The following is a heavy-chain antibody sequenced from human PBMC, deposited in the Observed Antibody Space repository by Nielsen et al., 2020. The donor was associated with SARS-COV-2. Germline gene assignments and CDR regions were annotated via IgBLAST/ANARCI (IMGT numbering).Heavy chain of an antibody. CDR3: VSSSSDY. J-gene: IGHJ4*02. CDR1: GFTFSSYW. CDR2: IKQDGSEK. Sequence: LSLTCAASGFTFSSYWMSWVRQAPGKGLEWVANIKQDGSEKYYVDSVKGRFTISRDNAKNSLYLQMNSLRAEDTAVYYCVSSSSDYWGQGTLVTVSS. D-gene: IGHD6-6*01. V-gene: IGHV3-7*01.